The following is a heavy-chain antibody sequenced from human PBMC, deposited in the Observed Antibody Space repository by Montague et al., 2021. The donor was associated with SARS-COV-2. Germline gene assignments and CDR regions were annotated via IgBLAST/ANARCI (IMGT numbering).Heavy chain of an antibody. Sequence: TLSLTRTVSGGSISSGSYYWNWIRRPAGKGLEWIGRIYTSGSTNYXPSLKSRVTISVDTSKNQFSLKLSSVTAADTAVYHCARESLHLTGYYNGYFDYWGQGTLVTVSS. J-gene: IGHJ4*02. V-gene: IGHV4-61*02. CDR3: ARESLHLTGYYNGYFDY. CDR2: IYTSGST. D-gene: IGHD3-9*01. CDR1: GGSISSGSYY.